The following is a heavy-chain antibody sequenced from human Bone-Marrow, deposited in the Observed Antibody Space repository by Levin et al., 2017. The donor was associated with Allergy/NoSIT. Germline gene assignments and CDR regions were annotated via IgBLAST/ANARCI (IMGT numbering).Heavy chain of an antibody. V-gene: IGHV3-11*01. CDR3: ARPITMVRGVIPEDY. J-gene: IGHJ4*02. D-gene: IGHD3-10*01. Sequence: GESLKISCAASGFTFSDYYMSWIRQAPGKGLEWVSYISSSGSTIYYADSVKGRFTISRDNAKNSLYLQMNSLRAEDTAVYYCARPITMVRGVIPEDYWGQGTLVTVSS. CDR1: GFTFSDYY. CDR2: ISSSGSTI.